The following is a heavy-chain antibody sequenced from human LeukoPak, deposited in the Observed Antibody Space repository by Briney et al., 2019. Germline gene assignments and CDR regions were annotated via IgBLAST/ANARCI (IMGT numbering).Heavy chain of an antibody. Sequence: ASVKVSCKASGYTFTGYYMHWVRQAPGQGLEWMGWINPTSGDTNYAQKFQGRVTMTRDTSFSTAYMELSRVRSDDTAVYYCARGGYSSGWNYYGMDVWGQGTTVTVSS. D-gene: IGHD6-19*01. V-gene: IGHV1-2*02. J-gene: IGHJ6*02. CDR3: ARGGYSSGWNYYGMDV. CDR1: GYTFTGYY. CDR2: INPTSGDT.